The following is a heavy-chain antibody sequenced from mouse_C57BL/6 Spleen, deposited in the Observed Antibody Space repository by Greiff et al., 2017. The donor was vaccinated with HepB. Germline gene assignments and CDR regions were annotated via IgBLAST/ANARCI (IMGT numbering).Heavy chain of an antibody. CDR2: ISGGGGNT. CDR1: GFTFSSYT. V-gene: IGHV5-9*01. CDR3: ARFPLDYYGRGDYFDY. D-gene: IGHD1-1*01. Sequence: EVKVVESGGGLVKPGGSLKLSCAASGFTFSSYTMSWVRQTPEKRLEWVATISGGGGNTYYPDSVKGRFTISRDNAKNTLYLQMSSLRSEDTALYYCARFPLDYYGRGDYFDYWGQGTTLTVSS. J-gene: IGHJ2*01.